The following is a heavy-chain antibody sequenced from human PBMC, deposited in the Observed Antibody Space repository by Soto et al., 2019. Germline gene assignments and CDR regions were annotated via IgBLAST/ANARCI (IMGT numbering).Heavy chain of an antibody. J-gene: IGHJ6*03. CDR3: ARQSDYYGSGNPYYYYMDV. Sequence: GESLKISCKGSGYRFTSYWSGWVRQMPGKGLEWMGIIYPGDSDTRYSPSFQGQVTISADKSISTAYLQWSSLKASDTAMYYCARQSDYYGSGNPYYYYMDVWGKGTTVTVSS. D-gene: IGHD3-10*01. CDR1: GYRFTSYW. V-gene: IGHV5-51*01. CDR2: IYPGDSDT.